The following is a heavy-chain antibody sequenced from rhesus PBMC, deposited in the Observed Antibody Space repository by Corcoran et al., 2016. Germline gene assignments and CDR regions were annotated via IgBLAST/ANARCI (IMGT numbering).Heavy chain of an antibody. CDR3: ARVGPYDLVDY. CDR1: GCSFSNHW. Sequence: QMQLQESGPGLVKPSETLSLTCTVSGCSFSNHWWSWIRQPHRKALELIGEINGNSGSTNYNPSLKSRVTISKETSKNQFSLKRGSVTTADTAVYYCARVGPYDLVDYWGQGVLVTVSS. CDR2: INGNSGST. V-gene: IGHV4-80*01. D-gene: IGHD3-40*01. J-gene: IGHJ4*01.